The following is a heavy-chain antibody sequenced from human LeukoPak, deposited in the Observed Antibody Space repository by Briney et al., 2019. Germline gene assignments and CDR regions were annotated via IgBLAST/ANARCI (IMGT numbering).Heavy chain of an antibody. CDR1: GGSFSGYY. J-gene: IGHJ5*02. V-gene: IGHV4-34*01. CDR2: INHSGST. CDR3: ARDLHRRWFDP. D-gene: IGHD4-11*01. Sequence: SETLSLTCAVYGGSFSGYYWSWIRQPPGKGLEWIGEINHSGSTNYNPSLKSRVTIPVDTSKNQFSLKLSSVTAADTAVYYCARDLHRRWFDPWGQGTLVTVSS.